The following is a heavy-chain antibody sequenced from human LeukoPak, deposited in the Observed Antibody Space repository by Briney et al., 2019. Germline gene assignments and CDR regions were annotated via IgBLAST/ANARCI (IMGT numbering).Heavy chain of an antibody. V-gene: IGHV3-21*01. CDR1: GLTFSSYS. CDR3: ARDWGYYYDSSGYYPFDY. D-gene: IGHD3-22*01. Sequence: GGSLRLSCAASGLTFSSYSMNWVRQAPGKGLEWVSSISSSSSYIYYADSVKGRFTISRDNAKNSLYLQMNSLRAEDTAVYYCARDWGYYYDSSGYYPFDYWGQGTLVILSS. J-gene: IGHJ4*02. CDR2: ISSSSSYI.